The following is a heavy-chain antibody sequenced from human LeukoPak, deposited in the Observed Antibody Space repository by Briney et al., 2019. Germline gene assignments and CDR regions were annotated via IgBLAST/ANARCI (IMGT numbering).Heavy chain of an antibody. CDR1: GFTVSNNY. CDR2: INRDGSST. D-gene: IGHD2-15*01. V-gene: IGHV3-74*01. J-gene: IGHJ4*02. Sequence: GGSLRLSCAASGFTVSNNYITWIRQAPGKGLEWVSRINRDGSSTSYADSVKGRFTISRDNAKNTLYLQMNSLRAEDTAVYYCARDVGHIIDYWGQGTLVTVSS. CDR3: ARDVGHIIDY.